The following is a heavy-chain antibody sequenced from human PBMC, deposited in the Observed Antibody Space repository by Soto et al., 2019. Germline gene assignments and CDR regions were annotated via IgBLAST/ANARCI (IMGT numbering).Heavy chain of an antibody. CDR2: INTGNDNT. CDR3: AGDSGWYYDP. V-gene: IGHV1-3*04. J-gene: IGHJ2*01. D-gene: IGHD3-10*01. Sequence: QVQLVQSGAEVKKPGASVRVSCKASGYTFNNYVIHWVRQAPGQRLEWMVWINTGNDNTTYSHKFQARITIARDTSATTVYMELSSLTSEDTAIYYCAGDSGWYYDPWGRGSLVTVSS. CDR1: GYTFNNYV.